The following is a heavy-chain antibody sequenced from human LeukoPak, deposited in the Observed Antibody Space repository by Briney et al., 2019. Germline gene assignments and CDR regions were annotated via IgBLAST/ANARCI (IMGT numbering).Heavy chain of an antibody. Sequence: PGGSLRLSCAASGNYWMHWARQTPGKGLVWVSRMSSDESTTNYADSVRGRFTISRDNAKNALYLQMNNLRAEDTAIYFCARGRGPYGWFDPWGQGTLVTVSS. V-gene: IGHV3-74*01. CDR3: ARGRGPYGWFDP. CDR2: MSSDESTT. CDR1: GNYW. D-gene: IGHD3-10*01. J-gene: IGHJ5*02.